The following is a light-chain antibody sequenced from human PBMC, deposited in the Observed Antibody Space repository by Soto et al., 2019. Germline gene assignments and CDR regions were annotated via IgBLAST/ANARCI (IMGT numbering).Light chain of an antibody. J-gene: IGKJ5*01. CDR3: QQYNNWLIT. Sequence: EIVMTQSPATLSVSPGERATLSCRASQGVSSNLAWYQQKPGQAPRLLIYGASTRATGIPARFSGSGSGTEFTLTISSLQSEDFAVYYCQQYNNWLITFGQGTRWRL. CDR1: QGVSSN. CDR2: GAS. V-gene: IGKV3-15*01.